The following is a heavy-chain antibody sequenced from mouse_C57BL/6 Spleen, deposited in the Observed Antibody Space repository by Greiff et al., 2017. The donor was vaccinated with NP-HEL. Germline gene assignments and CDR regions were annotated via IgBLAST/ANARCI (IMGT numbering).Heavy chain of an antibody. Sequence: QVQLQQSGAELVKPGASVKLSCKASGYTFTEYTIHWVKQRSGQGLEWIGWFYPGSGSIKYNEKFKDKATLTADKSSSTVYMELSRLTSEDSAVYFCARHEDRDLLWYTDYAMDYWGQGTSVTVSS. J-gene: IGHJ4*01. D-gene: IGHD2-1*01. CDR3: ARHEDRDLLWYTDYAMDY. CDR1: GYTFTEYT. V-gene: IGHV1-62-2*01. CDR2: FYPGSGSI.